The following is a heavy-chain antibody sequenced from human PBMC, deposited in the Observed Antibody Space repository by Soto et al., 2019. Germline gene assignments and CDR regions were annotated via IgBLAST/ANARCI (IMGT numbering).Heavy chain of an antibody. D-gene: IGHD6-6*01. CDR2: IKQDGSEK. CDR3: ARDAPLYSSSIFNYYYMDV. J-gene: IGHJ6*03. V-gene: IGHV3-7*01. CDR1: GFTFSSYW. Sequence: GGSLRLSCAASGFTFSSYWMSWVRQAPGKGLEWVANIKQDGSEKYYGDSVKGRFTISRDNAKNSLYLQMNSLGAEDTAVYYCARDAPLYSSSIFNYYYMDVWGKGTTVTVSS.